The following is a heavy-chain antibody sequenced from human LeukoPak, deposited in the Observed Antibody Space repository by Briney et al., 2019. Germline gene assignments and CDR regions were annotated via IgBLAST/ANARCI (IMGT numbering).Heavy chain of an antibody. CDR1: GYTFTGYY. D-gene: IGHD2-2*01. CDR2: INPNSGGT. CDR3: ARPARYCSSTSCYYFDY. J-gene: IGHJ4*02. V-gene: IGHV1-2*02. Sequence: ASVKVSCKASGYTFTGYYMHWVRQAPGQGLEWMGWINPNSGGTNYAQKFQGRVTMTRDTSISTAYMELSRLRSDDTAVYYCARPARYCSSTSCYYFDYWGQGTQVTVSS.